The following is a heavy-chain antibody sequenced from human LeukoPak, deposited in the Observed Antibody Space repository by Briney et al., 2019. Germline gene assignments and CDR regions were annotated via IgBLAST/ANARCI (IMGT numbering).Heavy chain of an antibody. D-gene: IGHD5-12*01. Sequence: ASVKVSCKASGGTFSSYAISWVRQAPGQGLEWMGGIIPIFGTANYAQKFQGRVTITADKSTSTAYMELSSLRSEDTAVYYWARGRYSGYDSARLLGYWGQGTLVTVSS. V-gene: IGHV1-69*06. CDR1: GGTFSSYA. CDR3: ARGRYSGYDSARLLGY. J-gene: IGHJ4*02. CDR2: IIPIFGTA.